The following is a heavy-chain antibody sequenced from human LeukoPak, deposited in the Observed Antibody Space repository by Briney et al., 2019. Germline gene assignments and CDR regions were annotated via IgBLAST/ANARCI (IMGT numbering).Heavy chain of an antibody. D-gene: IGHD6-19*01. CDR1: GYTFTGYY. J-gene: IGHJ3*02. V-gene: IGHV1-2*06. CDR2: INPNCGGT. CDR3: ERPNRAVAGSLGI. Sequence: ASVKVSCKASGYTFTGYYMHWVRQAPGQGLEWMGRINPNCGGTNYAQKFQGRVTMTRDTSISTAYMELSRLRSDDTAVYYCERPNRAVAGSLGIWGQGTMVTVSS.